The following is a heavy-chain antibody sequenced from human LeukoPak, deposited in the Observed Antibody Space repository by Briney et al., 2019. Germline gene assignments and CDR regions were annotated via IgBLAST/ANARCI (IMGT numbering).Heavy chain of an antibody. CDR3: ARRDRIVGAGSGAFDI. CDR1: GYNFTPYW. CDR2: TFAGYSYT. D-gene: IGHD1-26*01. J-gene: IGHJ3*02. V-gene: IGHV5-51*01. Sequence: GESLKISCQSSGYNFTPYWIVWVRQMPGKGLEWMGITFAGYSYTIYSPSFQGQVTMSVDKSISTAYLQWSSLKASDTAMYYCARRDRIVGAGSGAFDIWGQGTMVTVSS.